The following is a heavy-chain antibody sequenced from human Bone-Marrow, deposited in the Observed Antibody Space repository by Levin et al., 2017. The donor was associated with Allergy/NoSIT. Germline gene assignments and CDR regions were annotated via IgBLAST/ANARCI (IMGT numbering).Heavy chain of an antibody. CDR2: IRNKDHGGTA. Sequence: PGGSLRLSCTGSGFTFVNYAMSWVRQAPGKGLEWVGFIRNKDHGGTAEYAASVKGRFTISRDDSKSTAYLQMNSLKTEDTAMYYCTRDLNYHYDSSGFFPDWGQGTLVSVSS. D-gene: IGHD3-22*01. V-gene: IGHV3-49*04. CDR1: GFTFVNYA. CDR3: TRDLNYHYDSSGFFPD. J-gene: IGHJ4*02.